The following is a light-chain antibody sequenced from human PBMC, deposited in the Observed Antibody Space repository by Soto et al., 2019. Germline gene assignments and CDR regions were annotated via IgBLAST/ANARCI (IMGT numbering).Light chain of an antibody. Sequence: QSVLTQPPSVSGAPGQRVSISCTGSSTNIGAGYGVHWYQQRPGTAPKLLIVGNTIRPSGVPDRFSGSKSGNTASLTVSGLRPEDEADYFCSSFAGSYSPYVFGTGTKVTVL. CDR2: GNT. CDR3: SSFAGSYSPYV. CDR1: STNIGAGYG. V-gene: IGLV1-40*01. J-gene: IGLJ1*01.